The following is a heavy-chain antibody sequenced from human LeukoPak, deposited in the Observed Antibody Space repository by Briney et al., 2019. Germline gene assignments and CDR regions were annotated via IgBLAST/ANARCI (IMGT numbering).Heavy chain of an antibody. V-gene: IGHV3-48*01. CDR2: INSDSSAI. Sequence: GGSLRLSCVASGFTFSSYSMNWVRQAPGKGLDWISGINSDSSAIYYADSVKGRFTISRDNAKNSLYLQMNSLRAEDTAVYYCARADDYVWGSYRLRYFDYWGQGTLVTVSS. CDR3: ARADDYVWGSYRLRYFDY. CDR1: GFTFSSYS. J-gene: IGHJ4*02. D-gene: IGHD3-16*02.